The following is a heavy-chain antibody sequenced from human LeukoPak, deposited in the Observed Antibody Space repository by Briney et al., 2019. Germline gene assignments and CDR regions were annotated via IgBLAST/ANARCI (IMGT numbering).Heavy chain of an antibody. CDR2: IRGKAYGRKT. Sequence: GGSLRLSCTASGFTFGDYVLSWVRPAPWKGREGVGFIRGKAYGRKTEHAESVRGRFTLSRDDSKSIAYLQVNSLKTEDTAVYYCSRDGSGIHYDMDVWGQGTTVTVSS. CDR3: SRDGSGIHYDMDV. CDR1: GFTFGDYV. J-gene: IGHJ6*02. D-gene: IGHD1-26*01. V-gene: IGHV3-49*04.